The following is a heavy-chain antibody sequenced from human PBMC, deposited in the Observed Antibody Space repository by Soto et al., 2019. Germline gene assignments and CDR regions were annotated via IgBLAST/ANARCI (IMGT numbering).Heavy chain of an antibody. CDR3: ARDRTWGDYYGMDV. J-gene: IGHJ6*02. CDR2: ISSSGSTI. CDR1: GFTFSSYE. D-gene: IGHD3-16*01. V-gene: IGHV3-48*03. Sequence: SGGSLRLSCAASGFTFSSYEMNWVRQAPGKGLEWVSYISSSGSTIYYADSVKGRFTISRDNAKNSLYLQMNSLRAEDTAVYYCARDRTWGDYYGMDVWGQGTTVTVSS.